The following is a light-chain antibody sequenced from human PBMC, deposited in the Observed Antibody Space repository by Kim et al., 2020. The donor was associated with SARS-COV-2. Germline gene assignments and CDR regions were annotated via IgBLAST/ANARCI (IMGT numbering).Light chain of an antibody. Sequence: GQSHTISCTGTSSDVGGYIYVSWYQQHPGKAPKLMIYDVSNRPSGVSNRFSGSKSGNTASLTISGLQAEDEADYYCSSYTSSSAVVFGGGTQLTVL. V-gene: IGLV2-14*03. CDR1: SSDVGGYIY. CDR2: DVS. CDR3: SSYTSSSAVV. J-gene: IGLJ2*01.